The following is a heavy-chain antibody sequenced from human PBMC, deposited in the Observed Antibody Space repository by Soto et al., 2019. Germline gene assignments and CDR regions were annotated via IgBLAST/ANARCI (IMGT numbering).Heavy chain of an antibody. D-gene: IGHD3-16*01. V-gene: IGHV2-5*02. J-gene: IGHJ4*02. CDR3: ARALGSWGAYYFDY. Sequence: SGPTLVNPTQTLTLTCTFSGFSLNTYGVGVGWIRQPPGKALEWLALIYWDDDKRYSPSLKSRLTITKDTSKNQVVLTMTNMDPVDTVTYYCARALGSWGAYYFDYWGQGTLVTVSS. CDR1: GFSLNTYGVG. CDR2: IYWDDDK.